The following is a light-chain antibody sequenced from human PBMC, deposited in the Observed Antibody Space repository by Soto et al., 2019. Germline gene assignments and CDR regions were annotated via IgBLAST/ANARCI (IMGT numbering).Light chain of an antibody. CDR3: SSYAGSNIL. CDR1: SSDVGGYNY. V-gene: IGLV2-8*01. Sequence: QSALTQPPSASGSPGQSVTISCTGTSSDVGGYNYVSWYQHHPGKAPKLTIYEVSKRPSGVPDRFSGSKSGNTASLTVSGLQAEDEADYYCSSYAGSNILFGGGTKLTVL. J-gene: IGLJ2*01. CDR2: EVS.